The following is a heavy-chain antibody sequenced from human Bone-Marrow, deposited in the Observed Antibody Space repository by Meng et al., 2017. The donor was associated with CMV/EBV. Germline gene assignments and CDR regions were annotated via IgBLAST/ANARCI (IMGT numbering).Heavy chain of an antibody. J-gene: IGHJ4*02. Sequence: ASVKVSCKASGCTFSSYAISWVRQAPGQGLDWMGIINPSGGSTIYAQKFQGRVTMTRDTSTSTVYMELSRPRSEDTAVYYCARALGHFDYWGQGTLVTVSS. CDR1: GCTFSSYA. V-gene: IGHV1-46*01. CDR3: ARALGHFDY. CDR2: INPSGGST.